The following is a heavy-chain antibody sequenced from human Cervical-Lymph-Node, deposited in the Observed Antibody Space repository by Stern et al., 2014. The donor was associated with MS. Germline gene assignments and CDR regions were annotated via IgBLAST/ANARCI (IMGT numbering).Heavy chain of an antibody. V-gene: IGHV3-11*01. D-gene: IGHD5-18*01. CDR3: ARFRSYGPFDY. Sequence: VQLVASGGGLVKPGGSLRLSCAASGFTFSDYYMSWIRQAPGKGLEWVSYITDVNTINYADSVKGRFTISRDNAKNSLYLQMNSLRAEDTAVYYCARFRSYGPFDYWGQGTLVTVSS. J-gene: IGHJ4*02. CDR1: GFTFSDYY. CDR2: ITDVNTI.